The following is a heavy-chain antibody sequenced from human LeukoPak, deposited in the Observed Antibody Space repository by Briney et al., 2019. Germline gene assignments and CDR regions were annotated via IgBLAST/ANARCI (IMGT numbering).Heavy chain of an antibody. J-gene: IGHJ3*02. D-gene: IGHD3-22*01. CDR2: INPNSGGT. CDR3: ASLYYYDSSGYYGNDAFDI. CDR1: GYTFTGYY. Sequence: GASVKVSCKASGYTFTGYYMHWVRQAPGQGLEWMGWINPNSGGTNYAQKFQGRVTMTRDTSISTAYMELSRLGSDDTAVYYCASLYYYDSSGYYGNDAFDIWGQGTMVTVSS. V-gene: IGHV1-2*02.